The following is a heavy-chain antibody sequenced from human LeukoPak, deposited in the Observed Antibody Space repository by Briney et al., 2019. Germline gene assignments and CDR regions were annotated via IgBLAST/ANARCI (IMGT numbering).Heavy chain of an antibody. CDR3: ATEGDYGDFDY. D-gene: IGHD4-17*01. Sequence: SVKVPCKASGGTFSSYAISWVRQAPGQGLEWMGGIIPIFGTANYAQKFQGRVTITADESTSTAYMELSSLRSEDTAVYYCATEGDYGDFDYWGQGTLVTVSS. J-gene: IGHJ4*02. CDR1: GGTFSSYA. V-gene: IGHV1-69*01. CDR2: IIPIFGTA.